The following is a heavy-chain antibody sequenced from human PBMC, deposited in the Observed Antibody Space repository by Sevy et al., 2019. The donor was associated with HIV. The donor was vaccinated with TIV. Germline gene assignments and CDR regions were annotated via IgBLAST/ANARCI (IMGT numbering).Heavy chain of an antibody. V-gene: IGHV3-23*01. Sequence: GGSLRLSCAASEFTFSSHAVSWVRQAPGKGLEWVSAISGNGENRHYAESVRGRFTISRDNFKNTLYLQMNSLRAEDTALYYCARDGRGISAFDIWGQGTMVTVSS. J-gene: IGHJ3*02. CDR1: EFTFSSHA. CDR3: ARDGRGISAFDI. CDR2: ISGNGENR. D-gene: IGHD3-3*02.